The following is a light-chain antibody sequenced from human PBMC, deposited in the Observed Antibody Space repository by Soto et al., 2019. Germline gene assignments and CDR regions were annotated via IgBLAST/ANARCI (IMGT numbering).Light chain of an antibody. CDR3: QQYDNSPQT. CDR1: QSVSSN. J-gene: IGKJ1*01. CDR2: RAS. Sequence: IVMTQSPATLAVSAGERATLSCRASQSVSSNLAWYQQKLGQAPRLLIYRASTRATGIPARFSGSGSGTESTLTISSLQSEDVAVYYCQQYDNSPQTFGQGTKVDIK. V-gene: IGKV3-15*01.